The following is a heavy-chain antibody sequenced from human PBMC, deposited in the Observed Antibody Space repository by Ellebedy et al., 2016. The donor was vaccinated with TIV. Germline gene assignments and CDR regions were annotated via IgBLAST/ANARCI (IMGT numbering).Heavy chain of an antibody. V-gene: IGHV3-23*01. CDR1: GFTFSSYA. J-gene: IGHJ4*02. CDR3: AKDPGVIAVAVVGN. CDR2: ISGSGGST. D-gene: IGHD6-19*01. Sequence: GGSLRLXXAASGFTFSSYAMSWVRQAPGKGLEWVSGISGSGGSTYYADSVKGRFTISRDNSKNTLYLQMNSLRAEDTAVYYCAKDPGVIAVAVVGNWGQGTLVTVSS.